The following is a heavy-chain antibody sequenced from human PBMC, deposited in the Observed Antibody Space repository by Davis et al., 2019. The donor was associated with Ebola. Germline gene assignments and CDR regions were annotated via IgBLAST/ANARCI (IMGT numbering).Heavy chain of an antibody. V-gene: IGHV3-11*05. CDR2: ISSSSSYT. J-gene: IGHJ6*03. CDR3: AKDASRYCSSTSCYYMDV. D-gene: IGHD2-2*01. CDR1: GFTFSDYY. Sequence: GESLKISCAASGFTFSDYYMSWIRQAPGKGLEWVSYISSSSSYTNYADSVKGRFTISRDNSKNTLYLQMNSLRAEDTAVYYCAKDASRYCSSTSCYYMDVWGKGTTVTVSS.